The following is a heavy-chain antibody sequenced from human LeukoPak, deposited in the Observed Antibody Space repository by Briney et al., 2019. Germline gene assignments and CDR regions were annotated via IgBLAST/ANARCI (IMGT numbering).Heavy chain of an antibody. CDR3: ARDPHYGMDV. J-gene: IGHJ6*04. CDR1: GFTFSSYW. CDR2: IKQGGSEK. Sequence: GGSLRLSCAASGFTFSSYWMSWVRQAPGKGLEWVANIKQGGSEKSVKGRFTIPRDNAKNSLYLQMNSLRAEDTAVYYCARDPHYGMDVWGKGTTVTVSS. V-gene: IGHV3-7*03.